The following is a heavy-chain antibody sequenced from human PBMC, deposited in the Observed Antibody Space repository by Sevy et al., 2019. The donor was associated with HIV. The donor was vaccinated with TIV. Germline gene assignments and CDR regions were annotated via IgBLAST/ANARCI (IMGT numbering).Heavy chain of an antibody. D-gene: IGHD3-22*01. CDR1: GFTFSSYG. CDR2: IWNDRSNK. V-gene: IGHV3-33*01. CDR3: ASLPNNYYDSGGYSGNDAFDI. Sequence: GGSLRLSCAASGFTFSSYGMHWVRQAPGKGLEWVAVIWNDRSNKEYADSVKGRFTISRDNSRNTRYLQMNSLRAEDTAVYYCASLPNNYYDSGGYSGNDAFDIWGQGTMVTVSS. J-gene: IGHJ3*02.